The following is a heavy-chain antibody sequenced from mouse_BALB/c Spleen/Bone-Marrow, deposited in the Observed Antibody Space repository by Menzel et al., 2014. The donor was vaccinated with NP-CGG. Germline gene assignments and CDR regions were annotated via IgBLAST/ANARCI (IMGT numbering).Heavy chain of an antibody. Sequence: EVQLQQSGAELVKPGASVKLSCTASGFNIKDTYMHWVKQRPEQGLEWIGRIDPANGNTKYDPKFQGKATITADTSSNTAYLQLSSLTSEDTAVHYCACYYYGHYFDYWGQGTTLTVSS. CDR3: ACYYYGHYFDY. D-gene: IGHD1-1*01. J-gene: IGHJ2*01. CDR2: IDPANGNT. V-gene: IGHV14-3*02. CDR1: GFNIKDTY.